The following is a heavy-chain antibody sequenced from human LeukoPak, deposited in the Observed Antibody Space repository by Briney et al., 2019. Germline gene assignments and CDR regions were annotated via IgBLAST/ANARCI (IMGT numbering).Heavy chain of an antibody. CDR2: ISAYNGNT. Sequence: ASVKVSCKASGYTFTSYGISWVRQAPGQGLEWMGWISAYNGNTNYAQKLQGRVTMTTDTSTSTAYMELRSLRSDDTAVYYCARILRTMVRGSPEGIDAFDIWGQGTMVTVSS. V-gene: IGHV1-18*01. D-gene: IGHD3-10*01. CDR3: ARILRTMVRGSPEGIDAFDI. J-gene: IGHJ3*02. CDR1: GYTFTSYG.